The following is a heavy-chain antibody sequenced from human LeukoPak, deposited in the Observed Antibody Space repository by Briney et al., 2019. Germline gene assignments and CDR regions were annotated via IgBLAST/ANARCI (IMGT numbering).Heavy chain of an antibody. CDR1: GYIFNNYA. Sequence: PGGSLRLSCVASGYIFNNYAVSWVRQAPGKGLEWVSAISGSGGSTYYADSVKGRFTISRDNSKNTLYLQMNSLRAEDTAVYYCAKASVGIYYFDYWGQGTLVTVSS. CDR2: ISGSGGST. CDR3: AKASVGIYYFDY. J-gene: IGHJ4*02. V-gene: IGHV3-23*01. D-gene: IGHD1-26*01.